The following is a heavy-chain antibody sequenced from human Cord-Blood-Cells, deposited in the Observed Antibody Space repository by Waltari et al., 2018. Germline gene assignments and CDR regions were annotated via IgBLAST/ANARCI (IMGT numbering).Heavy chain of an antibody. CDR2: IIPIFGTA. CDR3: ARNGAYGGNYFDY. D-gene: IGHD4-17*01. V-gene: IGHV1-69*01. CDR1: GGTCSSYA. Sequence: QVQLVQSGAEVKKPGSSVKVSCKASGGTCSSYAISWVRQAPGQGLEWMGGIIPIFGTANYAKKFQGRVTITADESTSTADMELSSLRSEDTAVYYCARNGAYGGNYFDYWGQGTLVTVSS. J-gene: IGHJ4*02.